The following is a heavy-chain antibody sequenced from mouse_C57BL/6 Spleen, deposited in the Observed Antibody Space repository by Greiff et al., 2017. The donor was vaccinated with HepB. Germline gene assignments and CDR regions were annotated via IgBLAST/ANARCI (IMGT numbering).Heavy chain of an antibody. Sequence: QVQLQQSGAELARPGASVKLSCKASGYTFTSYGISWVKQRTGQGLEWIGEIYPRSGNTYYNEKFKGKATLTADKSSSTAYMELRSLTSEDSAVYFCAYSNYEGYAMDYWGQGTSVTVSS. V-gene: IGHV1-81*01. CDR2: IYPRSGNT. J-gene: IGHJ4*01. CDR1: GYTFTSYG. CDR3: AYSNYEGYAMDY. D-gene: IGHD2-5*01.